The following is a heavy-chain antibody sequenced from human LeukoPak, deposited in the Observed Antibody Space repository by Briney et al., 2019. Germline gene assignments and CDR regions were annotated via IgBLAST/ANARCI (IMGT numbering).Heavy chain of an antibody. V-gene: IGHV3-64*01. D-gene: IGHD3-10*01. CDR3: ARGAASGGYDY. CDR1: GFIFSDYD. J-gene: IGHJ4*02. Sequence: GGSLRLSCAASGFIFSDYDVHWVRQAPGKGLEFVSAITSNGGRTFYANSVKGRFTISRDNSKNALYLQMDSLRADDMAVYYCARGAASGGYDYWGQGALVIVSS. CDR2: ITSNGGRT.